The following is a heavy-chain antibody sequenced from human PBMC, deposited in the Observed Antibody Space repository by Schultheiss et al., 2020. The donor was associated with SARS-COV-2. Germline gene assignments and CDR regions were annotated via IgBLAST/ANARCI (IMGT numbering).Heavy chain of an antibody. V-gene: IGHV3-48*03. D-gene: IGHD1-26*01. CDR3: AREMGAGFEPPDY. CDR2: ISVSGNSI. J-gene: IGHJ4*02. CDR1: TFTFSCCE. Sequence: GESLKISCAASTFTFSCCEMNWVRQAPGKGLEWVSYISVSGNSIYYADSVKGRFVISRDNAKNSLYLQMNSLRAEDTAVYYCAREMGAGFEPPDYWGQGTLVTVSS.